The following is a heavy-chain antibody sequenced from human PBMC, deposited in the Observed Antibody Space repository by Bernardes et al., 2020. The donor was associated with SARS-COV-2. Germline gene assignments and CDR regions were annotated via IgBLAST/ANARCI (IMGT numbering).Heavy chain of an antibody. J-gene: IGHJ3*02. D-gene: IGHD3-22*01. CDR2: INEDGAIT. CDR1: GFTFSSFW. CDR3: ARDPGDSSGPIDGLDM. V-gene: IGHV3-74*01. Sequence: GSLRLSCAASGFTFSSFWMHWVRQVPGKGLVWVSRINEDGAITNYADSVKGRFTISRDNAKNTLFLQMNSLRAEDTAIYYCARDPGDSSGPIDGLDMWGQGTMVIVSS.